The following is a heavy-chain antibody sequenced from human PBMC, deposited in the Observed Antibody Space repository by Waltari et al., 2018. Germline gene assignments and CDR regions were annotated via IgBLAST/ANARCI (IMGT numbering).Heavy chain of an antibody. CDR3: ARDGPPSGYPYYYYGMDV. J-gene: IGHJ6*02. V-gene: IGHV3-53*01. Sequence: EVQLVESGGGLIQPGGSLRLSCAASGFTVSSNYMSWVRQAPGKGLEWVSVIYSGGRTYYADSVKGRFTISRDNAKNTLYLQMNSLRAEDTAVYYCARDGPPSGYPYYYYGMDVWGQGTTVTVSS. CDR2: IYSGGRT. CDR1: GFTVSSNY. D-gene: IGHD3-3*01.